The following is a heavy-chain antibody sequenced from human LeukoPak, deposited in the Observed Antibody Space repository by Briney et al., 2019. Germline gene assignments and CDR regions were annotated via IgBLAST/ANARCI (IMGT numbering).Heavy chain of an antibody. V-gene: IGHV4-59*01. J-gene: IGHJ5*02. Sequence: SETLSLTCSVSGGSISSYYWSWIRQPPGKGLEWIGYIYYSGNTNYNTSLKSRVTISVDTSKNQFSLKLSSVTAADTAVYYCARESCSGGSCYSYLLDPWGQGTLVTVSS. CDR3: ARESCSGGSCYSYLLDP. D-gene: IGHD2-15*01. CDR2: IYYSGNT. CDR1: GGSISSYY.